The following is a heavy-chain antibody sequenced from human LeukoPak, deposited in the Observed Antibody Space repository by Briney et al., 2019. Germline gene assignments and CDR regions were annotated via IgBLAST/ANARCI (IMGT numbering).Heavy chain of an antibody. CDR1: GFTFSSYA. Sequence: PGGSLRLSCSASGFTFSSYAMSWVRQAPGKGLEWVSAISGSGGSTYYADSVKGRFTISRDNSKNTLYLQMNSLRAEDTAVYYCAKKSLMVRGAIDYWGQGTLVTVSS. D-gene: IGHD3-10*01. CDR3: AKKSLMVRGAIDY. CDR2: ISGSGGST. V-gene: IGHV3-23*01. J-gene: IGHJ4*02.